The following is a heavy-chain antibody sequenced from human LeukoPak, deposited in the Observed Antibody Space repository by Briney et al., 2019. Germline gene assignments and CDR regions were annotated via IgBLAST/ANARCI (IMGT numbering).Heavy chain of an antibody. CDR2: ISSSSSTI. D-gene: IGHD3-3*01. J-gene: IGHJ4*02. Sequence: GGSLRLSCAASGFTFSSYSMNWVRQAPGKGLEWVSYISSSSSTIYYADSVKGRFTISRDNAKNSLYLQMNSLRAEDTAVYYCARDGVIYYDFWSGSNFDYWGQGTLVTVSS. V-gene: IGHV3-48*04. CDR3: ARDGVIYYDFWSGSNFDY. CDR1: GFTFSSYS.